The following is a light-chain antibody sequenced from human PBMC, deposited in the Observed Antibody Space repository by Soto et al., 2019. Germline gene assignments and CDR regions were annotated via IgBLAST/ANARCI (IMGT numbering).Light chain of an antibody. CDR1: QGIGNS. Sequence: DIQMTQSPSSLSASVGDRVTITCRASQGIGNSLAWYQQRPGKVPRLLIYAASTLQSGVPFRFSGSGSGTDFTLTINSLQPEDVATYYCQKYNSDPLTFGPGIKVDVK. V-gene: IGKV1-27*01. J-gene: IGKJ3*01. CDR3: QKYNSDPLT. CDR2: AAS.